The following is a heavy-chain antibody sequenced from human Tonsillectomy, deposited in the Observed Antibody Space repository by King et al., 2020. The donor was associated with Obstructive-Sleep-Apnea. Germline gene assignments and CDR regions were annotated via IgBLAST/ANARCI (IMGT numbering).Heavy chain of an antibody. D-gene: IGHD2-15*01. CDR2: IYYSGST. V-gene: IGHV4-59*01. CDR1: GGSISSYY. Sequence: QLQESGPGLVKPSETLSLTCTVSGGSISSYYWSWIRQPPGKGLEWIGYIYYSGSTNYNPSLKSRVTISVDTSKNQFSLKLSSVTAADTAVYYCARGGPYCSGGSCLETWYYGMDVWGQGTTVTVSS. J-gene: IGHJ6*02. CDR3: ARGGPYCSGGSCLETWYYGMDV.